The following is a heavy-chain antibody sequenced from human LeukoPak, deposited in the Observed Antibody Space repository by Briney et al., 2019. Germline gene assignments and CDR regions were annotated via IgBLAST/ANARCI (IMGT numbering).Heavy chain of an antibody. CDR1: GGSVSSYY. CDR3: ARASWLPQSRNYYYMDV. CDR2: IYYSGST. D-gene: IGHD5-12*01. Sequence: PSETLSLTCTVTGGSVSSYYWSWIRQPPGKGLEWTGYIYYSGSTNYNPSLKSRVTISEDTSKNHFSLKLSSVTAADTAVYYCARASWLPQSRNYYYMDVWGKGTTVTISS. V-gene: IGHV4-59*02. J-gene: IGHJ6*03.